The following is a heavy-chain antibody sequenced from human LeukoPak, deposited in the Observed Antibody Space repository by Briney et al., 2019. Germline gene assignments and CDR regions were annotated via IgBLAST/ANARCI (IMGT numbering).Heavy chain of an antibody. V-gene: IGHV3-21*01. CDR1: GFTFGSYS. CDR2: ISSSSSYI. CDR3: AREPTGTGTPF. D-gene: IGHD1-7*01. J-gene: IGHJ4*02. Sequence: GGSLRLSCAASGFTFGSYSMNWVRQAPGKGLEWVSSISSSSSYIYYADSVKGRFTISRDNAKNSLYLQMNSLRAEDTAVYYCAREPTGTGTPFWGQGTLVTVSS.